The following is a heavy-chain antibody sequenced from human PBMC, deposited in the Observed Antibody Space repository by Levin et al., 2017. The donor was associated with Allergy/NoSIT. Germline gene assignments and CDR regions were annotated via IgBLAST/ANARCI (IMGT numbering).Heavy chain of an antibody. CDR2: IYHSGST. CDR1: GGSISSGDYY. D-gene: IGHD2-2*01. V-gene: IGHV4-30-4*01. CDR3: AGLTSAAAISYFQL. Sequence: SETLSLTCSVSGGSISSGDYYWSWIRQPPGKGLEWIGYIYHSGSTFYTLPLRIRVTISIDTSKNQFSLKLRSVTAADTAVYFCAGLTSAAAISYFQLWGQGSLVTVSS. J-gene: IGHJ4*02.